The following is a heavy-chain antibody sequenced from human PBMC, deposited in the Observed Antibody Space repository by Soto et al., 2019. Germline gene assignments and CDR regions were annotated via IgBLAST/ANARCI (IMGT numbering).Heavy chain of an antibody. CDR2: ISYDGSNK. D-gene: IGHD6-13*01. V-gene: IGHV3-30-3*01. CDR1: GFTFSSYA. CDR3: ASNEDGQQLVRSYYGMDV. Sequence: QVQLVESGGGVVQPGRSLRLSCAASGFTFSSYAMHWVRQAPGKGLEWVAVISYDGSNKYYADSVKGRFTISRDNSKNTQXLQMNSLRAEDTAVYYCASNEDGQQLVRSYYGMDVWGQGTTVTVSS. J-gene: IGHJ6*02.